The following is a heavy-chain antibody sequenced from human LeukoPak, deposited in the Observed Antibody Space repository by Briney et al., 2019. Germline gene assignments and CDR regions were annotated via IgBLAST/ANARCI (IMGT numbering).Heavy chain of an antibody. J-gene: IGHJ3*02. V-gene: IGHV3-23*01. D-gene: IGHD6-13*01. Sequence: GGSLRLSCAASGFTFSSYAMSWVRQAPGKGPEWVSAISGSGGSTYYADSVKGRFTISRDNSKNTLYLQMNSLRAEDTAVYYCARSRGSWPAFDIWGQGTMVTVSS. CDR3: ARSRGSWPAFDI. CDR1: GFTFSSYA. CDR2: ISGSGGST.